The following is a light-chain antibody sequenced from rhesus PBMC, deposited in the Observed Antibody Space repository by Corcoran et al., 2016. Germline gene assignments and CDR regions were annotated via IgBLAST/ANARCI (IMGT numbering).Light chain of an antibody. CDR1: QGISTY. CDR3: LQYNLEPVT. CDR2: ASS. V-gene: IGKV1-43*02. Sequence: DIQMTQSPSSLSASVGDRVTITCRTSQGISTYLNWYQQKPGSPPKRLFYASSSLENGGPSRFSGIGAVTDFTLTISSRQPEDLGTYYCLQYNLEPVTFGPGTKLDIK. J-gene: IGKJ3*01.